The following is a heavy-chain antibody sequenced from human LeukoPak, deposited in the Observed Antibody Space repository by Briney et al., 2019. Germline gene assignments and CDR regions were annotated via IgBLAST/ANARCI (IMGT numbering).Heavy chain of an antibody. Sequence: SQTLSLTCAISGDSVSSNSAAWNWIRQSPSRGLEWLGRTYYGSKWYNDYAVSVKSRITINPDTSKNQFSLQLNSVTPEDTAVYYCARDGGSSWHNWFDPWGQGTLVTVSS. CDR3: ARDGGSSWHNWFDP. CDR2: TYYGSKWYN. D-gene: IGHD6-13*01. J-gene: IGHJ5*02. CDR1: GDSVSSNSAA. V-gene: IGHV6-1*01.